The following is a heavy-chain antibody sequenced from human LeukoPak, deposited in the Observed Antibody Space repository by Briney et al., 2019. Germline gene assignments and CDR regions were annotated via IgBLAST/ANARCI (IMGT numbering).Heavy chain of an antibody. CDR2: IRNKAHGGTT. D-gene: IGHD3-10*01. J-gene: IGHJ5*02. Sequence: KPGRSLRLSCTASGFTFGDYAIYWLRQAPGKGLEWVGLIRNKAHGGTTEYAASVKGTFSISRDDSKSIAYLQMNSLKTEDTGVYYCTRDLLSNSGKHNYFDPWGQGTLVTVSS. CDR3: TRDLLSNSGKHNYFDP. CDR1: GFTFGDYA. V-gene: IGHV3-49*05.